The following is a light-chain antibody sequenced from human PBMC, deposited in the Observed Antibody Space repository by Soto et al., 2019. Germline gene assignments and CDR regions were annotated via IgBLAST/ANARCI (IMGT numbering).Light chain of an antibody. V-gene: IGKV4-1*01. J-gene: IGKJ2*01. CDR3: QQYYSIPFT. CDR1: QSVLYNSNNKNH. Sequence: DFVMTQAPDSLAVSLGERATINCKSSQSVLYNSNNKNHLGWFQQKPGHPPKLLIYGASFRPSGVPDRFSGSGSGTDFTLTISSLQAEDVAVYYCQQYYSIPFTVGQGTKVDIX. CDR2: GAS.